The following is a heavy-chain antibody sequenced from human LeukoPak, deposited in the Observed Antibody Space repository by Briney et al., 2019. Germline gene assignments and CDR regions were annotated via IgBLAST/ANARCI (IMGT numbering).Heavy chain of an antibody. D-gene: IGHD2/OR15-2a*01. CDR2: ISDIGSI. V-gene: IGHV4-59*08. Sequence: SEPLSLTCTVSGGSISSYYWSWIRQPPGKGLEWIAYISDIGSINYNPSLKSRVTISLDTSKNQFSLKLSSVTAADTAVYYYAGHHPRNTVDFWGQGTLVTVSS. CDR1: GGSISSYY. CDR3: AGHHPRNTVDF. J-gene: IGHJ4*02.